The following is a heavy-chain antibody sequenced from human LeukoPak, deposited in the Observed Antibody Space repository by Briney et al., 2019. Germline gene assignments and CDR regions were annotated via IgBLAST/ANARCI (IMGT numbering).Heavy chain of an antibody. CDR3: ANIPPGGYSGSPSRAFDI. V-gene: IGHV3-23*01. D-gene: IGHD1-26*01. CDR1: GFAFGSEA. CDR2: ISPGGGTT. Sequence: PGGSLRLSCAVSGFAFGSEAMSWVRQSPARGLEWVASISPGGGTTYYADYVKGRFTISRDNSNNSLFVQMNSLRAEDTAVYYCANIPPGGYSGSPSRAFDIWGQGTMVTVSS. J-gene: IGHJ3*02.